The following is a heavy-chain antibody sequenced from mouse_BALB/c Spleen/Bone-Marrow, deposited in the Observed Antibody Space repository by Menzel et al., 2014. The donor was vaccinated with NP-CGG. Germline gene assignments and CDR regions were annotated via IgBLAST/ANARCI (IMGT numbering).Heavy chain of an antibody. CDR2: INPGSGGV. J-gene: IGHJ4*01. Sequence: QVQLQQSGAELVRPGTSVKVSCKASGYAFTNYWIEWVKQRPGQGLEWIGVINPGSGGVNYNEKFKGKATLTADKSSSTAYIQLSSLTSDDSAVYFCSREITRYAVGYSGQGTSVTVSS. D-gene: IGHD2-4*01. CDR3: SREITRYAVGY. CDR1: GYAFTNYW. V-gene: IGHV1-54*01.